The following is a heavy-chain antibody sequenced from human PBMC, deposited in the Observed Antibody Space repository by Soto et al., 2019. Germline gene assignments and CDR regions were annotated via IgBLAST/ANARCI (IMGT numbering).Heavy chain of an antibody. J-gene: IGHJ4*02. D-gene: IGHD6-19*01. CDR1: GGSISSYY. CDR2: IYYSGST. CDR3: ARGDERQWLGLALDY. V-gene: IGHV4-59*01. Sequence: QVQLQESGPGLVKPSETLSLTCTVSGGSISSYYWSWIRQPPGKGLEWIGYIYYSGSTNYNPSLKSRATISVDTSKNQGSLKLSSVTAADTAVYYCARGDERQWLGLALDYWGQGTLVTVSS.